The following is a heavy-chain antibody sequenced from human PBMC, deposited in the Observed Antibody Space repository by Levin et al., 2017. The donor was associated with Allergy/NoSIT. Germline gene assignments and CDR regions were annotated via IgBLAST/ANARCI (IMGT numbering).Heavy chain of an antibody. D-gene: IGHD3-3*01. Sequence: GASVKVSCAASGFTFSSYEMNWVRRAPGKGLEWVSYISSTGSTIYSADSLKGRFTISRDNAKNSLYLHMNSLRAEDTAVYYCARQRGNFWSGYNYFDYWGEGTLVTVSS. V-gene: IGHV3-48*03. CDR1: GFTFSSYE. CDR2: ISSTGSTI. CDR3: ARQRGNFWSGYNYFDY. J-gene: IGHJ4*02.